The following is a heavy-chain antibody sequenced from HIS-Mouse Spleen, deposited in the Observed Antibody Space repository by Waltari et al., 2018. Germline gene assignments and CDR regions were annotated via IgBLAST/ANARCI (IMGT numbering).Heavy chain of an antibody. CDR3: AKGPSLVLRYFDWFRFDY. D-gene: IGHD3-9*01. CDR1: GFTFDDYT. Sequence: EVQLVESGGVVVQPGGSLRLSCAASGFTFDDYTMHWVRQAPGKGLEWVSLISWDGGSTYYADSVKGRFTISRDHSKNSLYLQMNSLRTEDTALYYCAKGPSLVLRYFDWFRFDYWGQGTLVTVSS. CDR2: ISWDGGST. J-gene: IGHJ4*02. V-gene: IGHV3-43*01.